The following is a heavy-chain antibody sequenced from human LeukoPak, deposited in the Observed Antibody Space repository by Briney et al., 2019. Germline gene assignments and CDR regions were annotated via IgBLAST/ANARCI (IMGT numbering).Heavy chain of an antibody. V-gene: IGHV1-69*13. CDR2: IIPIFGTA. CDR3: ATTTKGTYYYGSGSYSHGY. Sequence: SVKVSCRASGGTFSSYAISWVRQAPGQGLEWMGGIIPIFGTANYAQKFQGRVTITADESTSTAYMELSSLRSEDTAVYYCATTTKGTYYYGSGSYSHGYWGQGTLVTVSS. D-gene: IGHD3-10*01. J-gene: IGHJ4*02. CDR1: GGTFSSYA.